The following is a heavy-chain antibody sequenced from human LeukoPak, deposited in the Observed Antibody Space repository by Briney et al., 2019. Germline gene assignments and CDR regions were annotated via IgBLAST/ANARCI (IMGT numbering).Heavy chain of an antibody. CDR3: ARSCGGDCPFDY. D-gene: IGHD2-21*01. J-gene: IGHJ4*02. CDR2: IYYSGST. V-gene: IGHV4-59*01. Sequence: PSETLSLTCTVSGGSISSYYWSWIRQPPGKGLEWIGYIYYSGSTNYNPSLKRRVTISVDTSKNQFSLKLSSVTAADTAVYYCARSCGGDCPFDYWGQGTLVTVSS. CDR1: GGSISSYY.